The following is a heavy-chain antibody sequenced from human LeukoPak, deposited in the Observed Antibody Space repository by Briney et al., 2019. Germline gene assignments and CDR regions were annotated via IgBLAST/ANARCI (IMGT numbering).Heavy chain of an antibody. J-gene: IGHJ4*02. D-gene: IGHD1-26*01. CDR3: AREVVGATTLDY. CDR2: INHSGST. V-gene: IGHV4-39*07. Sequence: SETLSLTCTVSGGSISSGSYYWSWIRQPPGKGLEWIGEINHSGSTNYNPSLKSRVTISVDTSKNQFSLKLSSVTAADTAVYYCAREVVGATTLDYWGQGTLVTVSS. CDR1: GGSISSGSYY.